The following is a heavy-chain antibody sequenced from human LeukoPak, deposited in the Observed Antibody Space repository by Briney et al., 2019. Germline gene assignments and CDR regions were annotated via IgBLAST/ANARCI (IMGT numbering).Heavy chain of an antibody. CDR3: ARVVSDYYDSSGYLDY. Sequence: SETLSLTCAVYGGSFSGYYWSWIRQPPGKGLEWIGEINHSGSTNYNPSLKSRVTISVDTSKNQFSLKLSSVTAADTAVYYSARVVSDYYDSSGYLDYWGQGTLVTVSS. CDR1: GGSFSGYY. V-gene: IGHV4-34*01. D-gene: IGHD3-22*01. J-gene: IGHJ4*02. CDR2: INHSGST.